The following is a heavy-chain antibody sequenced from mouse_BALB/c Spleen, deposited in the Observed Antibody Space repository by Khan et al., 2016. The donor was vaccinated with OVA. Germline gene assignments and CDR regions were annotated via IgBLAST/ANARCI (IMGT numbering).Heavy chain of an antibody. J-gene: IGHJ3*01. V-gene: IGHV5-6-5*01. CDR2: ISSGGTT. CDR3: ARDYWCTY. Sequence: EVELVESGGDLVKPGGSLKLSCAASGFTFSNYAMSWVRQTPEKRLEWVASISSGGTTYFPDSVKGRFTISRDNGRNILYLQMSSLRSEDTAIYYCARDYWCTYWGQGTLVTVSA. CDR1: GFTFSNYA.